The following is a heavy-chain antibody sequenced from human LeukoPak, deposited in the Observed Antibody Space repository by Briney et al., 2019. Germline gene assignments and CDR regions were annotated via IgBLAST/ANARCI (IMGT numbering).Heavy chain of an antibody. J-gene: IGHJ3*02. D-gene: IGHD3-22*01. CDR1: GYTFTSYG. V-gene: IGHV1-18*04. CDR3: ASGFMGYDRSGYYDDAFDI. Sequence: ASVKVSCKASGYTFTSYGISWVRQAPGQGLEWMGWISAYNGNTNYAQKLQGRVTMTTDTSTSTAYMELRSLRSDDTAVYFCASGFMGYDRSGYYDDAFDIWGQGTMVTVSS. CDR2: ISAYNGNT.